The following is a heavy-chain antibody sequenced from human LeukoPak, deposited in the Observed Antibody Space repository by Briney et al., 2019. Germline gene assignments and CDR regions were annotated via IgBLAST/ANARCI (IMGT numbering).Heavy chain of an antibody. CDR3: VKDWRSASDPVFDY. Sequence: GGSLRLSCAASGFSFGTFWMSWVRQAPGKGLEWVANIKPDGSERYYVDSVKGRFTVSRDNAQNSLYLQMNSLTVDDMAVYHCVKDWRSASDPVFDYWGQGTLVTVSS. J-gene: IGHJ4*02. CDR2: IKPDGSER. CDR1: GFSFGTFW. V-gene: IGHV3-7*01. D-gene: IGHD3-16*01.